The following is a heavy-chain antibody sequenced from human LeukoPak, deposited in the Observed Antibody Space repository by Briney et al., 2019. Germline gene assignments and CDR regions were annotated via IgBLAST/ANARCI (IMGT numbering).Heavy chain of an antibody. CDR3: AHVGSAPWRLTS. V-gene: IGHV3-15*01. Sequence: PGGSLRLSCAVSGLTFKDAWMSWVRQAPGKGREWVGRLLSEGSGGTAHYAAPVKGRFTISRDDSRNAIFLQMNGLKIDDTGVYYCAHVGSAPWRLTSWGQGTLVTVSS. D-gene: IGHD1-26*01. CDR2: LLSEGSGGTA. CDR1: GLTFKDAW. J-gene: IGHJ4*01.